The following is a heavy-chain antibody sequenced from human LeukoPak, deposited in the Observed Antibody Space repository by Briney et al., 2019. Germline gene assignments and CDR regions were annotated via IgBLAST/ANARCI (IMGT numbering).Heavy chain of an antibody. D-gene: IGHD2-15*01. CDR1: GFSFRDFS. Sequence: GGSLRLSCTASGFSFRDFSFNWVHQSPGKGLEWVASITSSGPFMYHSDSLRGRFTISRDNAKNSLYLQMNSLRPEDTAIYYCVRDGVFGRYFYHYMDVWGKGTTVTVSS. CDR2: ITSSGPFM. CDR3: VRDGVFGRYFYHYMDV. V-gene: IGHV3-21*01. J-gene: IGHJ6*03.